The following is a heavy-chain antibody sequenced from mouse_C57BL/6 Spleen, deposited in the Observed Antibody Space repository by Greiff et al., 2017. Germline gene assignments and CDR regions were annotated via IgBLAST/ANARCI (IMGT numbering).Heavy chain of an antibody. J-gene: IGHJ2*01. CDR1: GYTFTDYY. V-gene: IGHV1-26*01. Sequence: EVQLQQSGPELVKPGASVKISCKASGYTFTDYYMNWVKQSHGKSLEWIGDINPNNGGTSYNQKFKGKATLTVDKSSSTAYMELRSLTSEDSAVYYCARSGTASFYYGSTFDYWGQGTTLTVSS. D-gene: IGHD1-1*01. CDR3: ARSGTASFYYGSTFDY. CDR2: INPNNGGT.